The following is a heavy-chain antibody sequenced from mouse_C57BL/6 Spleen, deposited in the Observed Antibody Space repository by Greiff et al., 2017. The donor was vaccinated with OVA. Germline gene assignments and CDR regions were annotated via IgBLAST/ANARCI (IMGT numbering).Heavy chain of an antibody. J-gene: IGHJ4*01. CDR1: GFSLTSYG. CDR3: AKRGPYYGSSDGAMDY. V-gene: IGHV2-5*01. D-gene: IGHD1-1*01. Sequence: QVQLQQSGPGLVQPSQSLSITCTVSGFSLTSYGVHWVRQSPGKGLEWLGVIWRGGSTDYNAAFMSRLSITKDNSKSQVFFKMNSLQADDTAIYYCAKRGPYYGSSDGAMDYWGQGTSVTVSS. CDR2: IWRGGST.